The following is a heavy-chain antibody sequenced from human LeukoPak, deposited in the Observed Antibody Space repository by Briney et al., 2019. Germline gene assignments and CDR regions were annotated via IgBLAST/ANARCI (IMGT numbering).Heavy chain of an antibody. CDR2: IIPLLDIA. V-gene: IGHV1-69*04. CDR3: ARADTSYMGRSAFHI. CDR1: GYTFTGYY. D-gene: IGHD5-18*01. J-gene: IGHJ3*02. Sequence: SVKVSCKASGYTFTGYYMHWVRQAPGQGLEWMGRIIPLLDIAHYTQKFQGRVAITADKSTSTAYMELNSLTFENTAVYTCARADTSYMGRSAFHIWGQGTLVTVSS.